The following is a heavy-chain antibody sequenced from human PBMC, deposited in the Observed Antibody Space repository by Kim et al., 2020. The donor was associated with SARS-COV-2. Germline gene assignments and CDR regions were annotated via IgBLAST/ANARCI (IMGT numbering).Heavy chain of an antibody. D-gene: IGHD2-21*02. Sequence: GGSLRLSCAASGFTFSTYAMSWVRQAPGKGLEWVASIRSNGDTTYYADSVKGRFTISRDNSRNTLSLQMNSLRSEDTALYHCTKGNVVTAISSFDYWGQGTLVTVSS. V-gene: IGHV3-23*01. CDR3: TKGNVVTAISSFDY. CDR2: IRSNGDTT. CDR1: GFTFSTYA. J-gene: IGHJ4*02.